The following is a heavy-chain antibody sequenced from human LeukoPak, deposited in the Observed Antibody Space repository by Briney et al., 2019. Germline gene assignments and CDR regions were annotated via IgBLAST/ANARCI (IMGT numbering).Heavy chain of an antibody. CDR2: ISSSSSYI. D-gene: IGHD3-10*01. J-gene: IGHJ4*02. V-gene: IGHV3-21*01. CDR1: GFTFSSYS. Sequence: PGGSLRLSCAASGFTFSSYSMNWVRQAPGKGLEWVSSISSSSSYIYYADSVRGRFTISRDNAKNSLYLQMNSLRAEDTDVYYCARFENYYGSGNVVGLDYWGQGTLVTVSS. CDR3: ARFENYYGSGNVVGLDY.